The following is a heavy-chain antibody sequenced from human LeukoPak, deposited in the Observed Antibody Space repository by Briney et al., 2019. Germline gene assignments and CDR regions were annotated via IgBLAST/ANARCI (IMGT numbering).Heavy chain of an antibody. Sequence: GGSLRLSCAASGFTFSSHAMTWVRQARGKGLEWVSSITGRGGSTYYADSVKGRFTISRDNSKNTVYLQMNSLRAEDTAVYYCAARNGGPYYFDYWGRGTLVTVSS. V-gene: IGHV3-23*01. CDR2: ITGRGGST. CDR1: GFTFSSHA. J-gene: IGHJ4*02. D-gene: IGHD7-27*01. CDR3: AARNGGPYYFDY.